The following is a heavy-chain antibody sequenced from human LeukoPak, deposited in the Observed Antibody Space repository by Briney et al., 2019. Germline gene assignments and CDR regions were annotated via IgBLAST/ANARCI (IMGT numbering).Heavy chain of an antibody. CDR3: AKDRGASSSWYLVFDY. CDR1: GFTFSNYG. D-gene: IGHD6-13*01. V-gene: IGHV3-30*18. CDR2: ISSDGSNK. Sequence: SGRSLRLSCAASGFTFSNYGMRWVRQAPGKGLEWVAVISSDGSNKYYADSVKGRFTISRDNSKNTLYLQMNSLRAEDTAVFYCAKDRGASSSWYLVFDYWGQGTLVTVSS. J-gene: IGHJ4*02.